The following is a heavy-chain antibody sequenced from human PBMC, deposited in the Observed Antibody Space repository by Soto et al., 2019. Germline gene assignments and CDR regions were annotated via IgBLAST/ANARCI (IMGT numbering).Heavy chain of an antibody. CDR1: GFTFSVHY. Sequence: EVQLVESGGGLVQPGGSLRLSCAASGFTFSVHYMDWVRQAPGKGLEWVGRTRNKANSYTTDYAASVKGRFTISRDESKNSLCLQMNSLKTEDTAVYYCARGPIRFGAQYCYYDMDVWGQGTTVAVSS. V-gene: IGHV3-72*01. CDR3: ARGPIRFGAQYCYYDMDV. D-gene: IGHD3-10*01. CDR2: TRNKANSYTT. J-gene: IGHJ6*02.